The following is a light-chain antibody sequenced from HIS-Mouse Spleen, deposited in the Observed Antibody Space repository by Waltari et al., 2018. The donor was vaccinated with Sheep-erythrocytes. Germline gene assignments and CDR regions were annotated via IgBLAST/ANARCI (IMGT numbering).Light chain of an antibody. J-gene: IGLJ1*01. CDR2: SNN. V-gene: IGLV1-44*01. CDR3: AAWDDSLNGV. Sequence: QSVLTQPPSASGTPGQRVTISCSGSSSNIGSNTVNWYQQLPGTAPKLLIYSNNQRPAGVPDRFSGSNSGTSASLAISGLQSEDEADYYCAAWDDSLNGVFGTGTKVTVL. CDR1: SSNIGSNT.